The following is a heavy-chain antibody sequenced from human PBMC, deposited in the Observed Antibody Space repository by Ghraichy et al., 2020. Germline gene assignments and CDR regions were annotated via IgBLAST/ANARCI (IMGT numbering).Heavy chain of an antibody. CDR1: GFTFRSYW. CDR3: ARGAFLSYDILTGDIP. D-gene: IGHD3-9*01. V-gene: IGHV3-7*03. J-gene: IGHJ5*02. CDR2: IKQDGDEK. Sequence: GGSLRLSCVVSGFTFRSYWMSWVRQAPGKGLEWVANIKQDGDEKYYVDSVKGRFTISRDNAKNSLYLQMNSLRAEDTAVYYCARGAFLSYDILTGDIPWGQGTLVTVSS.